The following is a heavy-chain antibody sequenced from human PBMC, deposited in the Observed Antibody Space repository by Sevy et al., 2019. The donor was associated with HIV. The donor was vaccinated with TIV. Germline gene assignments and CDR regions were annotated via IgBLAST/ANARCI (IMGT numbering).Heavy chain of an antibody. J-gene: IGHJ6*02. V-gene: IGHV3-30*18. CDR3: AKDTGSSGYDHYGLDV. CDR2: TSYNEGGE. Sequence: GGSLRLSCVASGFTFSNYGTHWVRQAPGKGLKWVAITSYNEGGENYADSVKGRFTISRDNSKNTVYLQMYRLTTEDTGVYYCAKDTGSSGYDHYGLDVWGQGTTVTVSS. CDR1: GFTFSNYG. D-gene: IGHD6-19*01.